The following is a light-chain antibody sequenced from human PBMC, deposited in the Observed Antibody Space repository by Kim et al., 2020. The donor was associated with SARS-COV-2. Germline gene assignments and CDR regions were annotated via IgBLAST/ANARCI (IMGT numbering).Light chain of an antibody. Sequence: SPGESATPSVRASQSVGTNLTWYQQKPGRAPRIPIYDASNRATSIPARFSGSGSGTDFSLTISSLAPEYFAVYYGQRRSNWPFPFGGGTKVDIK. CDR3: QRRSNWPFP. CDR1: QSVGTN. V-gene: IGKV3-11*01. CDR2: DAS. J-gene: IGKJ4*01.